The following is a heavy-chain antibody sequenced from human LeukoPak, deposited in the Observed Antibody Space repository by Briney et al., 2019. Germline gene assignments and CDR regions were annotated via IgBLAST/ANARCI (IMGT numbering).Heavy chain of an antibody. Sequence: SGGSQRLSCAASGFTFSSYGMGWVRQAPGKGLEWVSGINGDGSNTYYADSVKGRFTISRDNSKNTLYLQMNSLRAEDTAVYYCTKDFSNSWNVEIWGQGTMVTVSS. V-gene: IGHV3-23*01. D-gene: IGHD1-1*01. CDR3: TKDFSNSWNVEI. J-gene: IGHJ3*02. CDR2: INGDGSNT. CDR1: GFTFSSYG.